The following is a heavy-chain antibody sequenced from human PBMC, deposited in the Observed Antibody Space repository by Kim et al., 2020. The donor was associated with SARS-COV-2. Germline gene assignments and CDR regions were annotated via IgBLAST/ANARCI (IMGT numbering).Heavy chain of an antibody. D-gene: IGHD3-3*01. J-gene: IGHJ6*02. CDR3: AKDTRGITIFGVVRFVGMDV. CDR2: ISWNSGSI. CDR1: GFTFGDYA. V-gene: IGHV3-9*01. Sequence: GGSLRLSCAASGFTFGDYAMHWVRQAPGKGLEWVSGISWNSGSIGYADSVKGRFTISRDNAKNSLYLQMNSLRAEDTALYYCAKDTRGITIFGVVRFVGMDVWGQGTTVTVSS.